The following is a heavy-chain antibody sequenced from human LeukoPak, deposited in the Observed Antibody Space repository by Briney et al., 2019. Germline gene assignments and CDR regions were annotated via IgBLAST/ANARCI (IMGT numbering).Heavy chain of an antibody. J-gene: IGHJ4*02. CDR1: GFTFSSYE. D-gene: IGHD3-3*01. CDR2: IKQDGSEK. CDR3: ARDLVDYDFWSGYSDY. Sequence: GGSLRLSGAASGFTFSSYEMNWVRQAPGKGLEWVANIKQDGSEKYYVDSVKGRFTISRDNAKNSLYLQMNSLRAEDTAVYYCARDLVDYDFWSGYSDYWGQGTLVTVSS. V-gene: IGHV3-7*01.